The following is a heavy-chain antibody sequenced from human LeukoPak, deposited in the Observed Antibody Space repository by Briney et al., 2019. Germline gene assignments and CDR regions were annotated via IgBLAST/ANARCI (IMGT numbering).Heavy chain of an antibody. CDR3: ARGTGPGYYHY. J-gene: IGHJ4*02. CDR1: GFTFSSYW. CDR2: IRSDGSTT. Sequence: GGYLRPSCAASGFTFSSYWMHWVRQAPGKGLVWVSGIRSDGSTTSYADSVKGRFTISRDNAKNTPYLQMNSLRAEDTAVYYCARGTGPGYYHYWGQGTLVTVSS. V-gene: IGHV3-74*01.